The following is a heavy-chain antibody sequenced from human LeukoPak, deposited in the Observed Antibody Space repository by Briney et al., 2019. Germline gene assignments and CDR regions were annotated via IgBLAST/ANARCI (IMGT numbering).Heavy chain of an antibody. V-gene: IGHV1-8*01. Sequence: ASVKVSCKASGYTFTSYDINWVRQATGQGLEWMGWMNPNSGNTGYAQKFQGRVTMTRNTSISTAYMELSSLRSEDTAVYYCAFGVSGSYPVDPWGQGTLVTVSS. CDR3: AFGVSGSYPVDP. J-gene: IGHJ5*02. CDR2: MNPNSGNT. D-gene: IGHD3-16*01. CDR1: GYTFTSYD.